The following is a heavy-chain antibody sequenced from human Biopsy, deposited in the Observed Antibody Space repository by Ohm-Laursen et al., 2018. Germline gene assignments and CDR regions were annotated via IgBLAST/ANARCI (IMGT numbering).Heavy chain of an antibody. Sequence: TLSLTCTVSGGSVTDSFHFWSWIRQPAGKGLEWIGQIYTSGITNYNPSLKSRVTMSVDTSKNKFSLRVSSVTAADTAVYYCARDRDRRGWFDPWGQGTLVTVSS. D-gene: IGHD1-14*01. V-gene: IGHV4-61*09. CDR3: ARDRDRRGWFDP. CDR1: GGSVTDSFHF. CDR2: IYTSGIT. J-gene: IGHJ5*02.